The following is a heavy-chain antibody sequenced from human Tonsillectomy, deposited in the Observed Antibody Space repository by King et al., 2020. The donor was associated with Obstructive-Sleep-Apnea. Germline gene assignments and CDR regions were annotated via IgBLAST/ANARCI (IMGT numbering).Heavy chain of an antibody. V-gene: IGHV4-34*01. Sequence: VQLQQWGAGLLKPSETLSLTCAVYGGSFSGYYWSWIRQPPGKGLEWIGQINHSGSTNYNPSLKSRVTISVDTSKNQFSLEVSSVTAADTAVYYCARVEDGAAAGPLLDYWGQGTLVTVSS. CDR2: INHSGST. CDR1: GGSFSGYY. J-gene: IGHJ4*02. CDR3: ARVEDGAAAGPLLDY. D-gene: IGHD6-13*01.